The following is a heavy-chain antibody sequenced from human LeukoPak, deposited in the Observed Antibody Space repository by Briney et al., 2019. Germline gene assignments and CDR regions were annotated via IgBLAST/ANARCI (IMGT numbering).Heavy chain of an antibody. Sequence: ASVKVSCKASGGTFSSYAFSWVRQAPGQGLEWMGGIIPIVGTTNYAQMFQGRVTITADESTSTAYMELSSLRSEDTAVYYCTRGGYYYDSSGYSHLPDYWGQGTLVTVSA. CDR1: GGTFSSYA. CDR3: TRGGYYYDSSGYSHLPDY. J-gene: IGHJ4*02. CDR2: IIPIVGTT. V-gene: IGHV1-69*13. D-gene: IGHD3-22*01.